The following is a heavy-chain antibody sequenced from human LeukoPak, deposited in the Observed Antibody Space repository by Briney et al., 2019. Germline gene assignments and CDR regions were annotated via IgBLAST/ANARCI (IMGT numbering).Heavy chain of an antibody. Sequence: SETLSLTCTVSGGGVSSGSYYWSWIRQPPGKGLEWIGYIYYSGSTNYNPSLKSRVTISVDTSKNQFSLKLSSVTAADTAVYYCARGRYCGGDCYSKWFDPWGQGTLVTVSS. J-gene: IGHJ5*02. D-gene: IGHD2-21*02. CDR2: IYYSGST. V-gene: IGHV4-61*01. CDR1: GGGVSSGSYY. CDR3: ARGRYCGGDCYSKWFDP.